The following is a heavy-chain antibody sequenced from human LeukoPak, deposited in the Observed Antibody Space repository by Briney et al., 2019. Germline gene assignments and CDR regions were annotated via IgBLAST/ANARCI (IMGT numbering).Heavy chain of an antibody. Sequence: GGSLRLSCAASGFTFSSYAMSWVRQAPGKGLEWVANIKQDGSEKYYVDSVKGRFTISRDNAKTSLYLQMNSLRAEDTAVYYCARRRGSSCLDYWGQGTLVTVSS. V-gene: IGHV3-7*01. CDR2: IKQDGSEK. J-gene: IGHJ4*02. D-gene: IGHD6-13*01. CDR3: ARRRGSSCLDY. CDR1: GFTFSSYA.